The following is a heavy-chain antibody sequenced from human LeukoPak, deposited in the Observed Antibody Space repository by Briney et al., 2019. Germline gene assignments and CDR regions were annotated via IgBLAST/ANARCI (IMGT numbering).Heavy chain of an antibody. CDR2: IRYDGSNK. CDR3: AKDPQKWESYFDY. D-gene: IGHD1-26*01. V-gene: IGHV3-30*02. Sequence: GGSLSLSCAASGFTFSSYGMPWVRPAPGKGLEWVAFIRYDGSNKYYADSVKGRFTISRYNSKNTLYLQMNSLRAEDTAVYYCAKDPQKWESYFDYWGQGTLVTVSS. CDR1: GFTFSSYG. J-gene: IGHJ4*02.